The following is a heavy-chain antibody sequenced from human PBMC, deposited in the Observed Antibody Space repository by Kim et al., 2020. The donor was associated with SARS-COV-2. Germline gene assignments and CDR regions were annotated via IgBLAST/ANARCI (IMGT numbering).Heavy chain of an antibody. Sequence: ASVKVSCKASGYTFTGYYMHWVRQAPGQGLEWMGWINPNSGGTNYAQKFQGRVTMTRDTSISTAYMELSRLRSDDTAVYYCARVLVRSSTSCPSYWGQGTLVTVSS. D-gene: IGHD2-2*01. CDR2: INPNSGGT. J-gene: IGHJ4*02. CDR1: GYTFTGYY. V-gene: IGHV1-2*02. CDR3: ARVLVRSSTSCPSY.